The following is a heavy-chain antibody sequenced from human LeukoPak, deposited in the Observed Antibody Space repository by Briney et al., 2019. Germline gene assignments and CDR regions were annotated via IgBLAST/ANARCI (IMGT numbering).Heavy chain of an antibody. V-gene: IGHV4-4*07. CDR2: IYTSGST. Sequence: SETLSLTCTVSGYSISNYYWSWIRQPAGKGLEWIGRIYTSGSTKYNPSLKSRVTISVDTSKNQFSLKLSSVTAADTAVYYCAREFWNYRSGNLQALHIWGKGTMVTVSS. J-gene: IGHJ3*02. CDR3: AREFWNYRSGNLQALHI. CDR1: GYSISNYY. D-gene: IGHD3-10*01.